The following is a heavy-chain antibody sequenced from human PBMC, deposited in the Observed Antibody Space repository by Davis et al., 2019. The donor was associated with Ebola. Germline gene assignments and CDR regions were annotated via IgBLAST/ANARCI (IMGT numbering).Heavy chain of an antibody. D-gene: IGHD4-23*01. CDR3: TRRGTVVTPDY. CDR1: GFTFGDYA. J-gene: IGHJ4*02. CDR2: MRSKGFGGTT. Sequence: GESLKISCRGSGFTFGDYAMSWVRQAPGKGLEWVGFMRSKGFGGTTEYAASVKGRFTISRDDSKGIAYLQMNSLTTEDTAVYYCTRRGTVVTPDYWGQGTLVTVSS. V-gene: IGHV3-49*04.